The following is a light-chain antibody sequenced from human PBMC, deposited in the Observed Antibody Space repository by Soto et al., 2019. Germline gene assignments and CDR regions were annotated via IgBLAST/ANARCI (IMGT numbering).Light chain of an antibody. J-gene: IGLJ2*01. CDR1: SSDVGGYNY. Sequence: QSALTQPPSASGSLGQSVTISCTGTSSDVGGYNYVSWHQQHPGKAPKVMIYEVTKRPPGVPDRFSGSKSGNTASLTVSGRQAGDVADYYCSSFAGGGNPVLLGGGTKLTVL. V-gene: IGLV2-8*01. CDR3: SSFAGGGNPVL. CDR2: EVT.